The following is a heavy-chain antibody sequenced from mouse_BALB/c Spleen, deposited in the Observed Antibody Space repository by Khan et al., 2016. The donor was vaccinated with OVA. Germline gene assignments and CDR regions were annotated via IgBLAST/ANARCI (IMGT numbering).Heavy chain of an antibody. J-gene: IGHJ4*01. D-gene: IGHD2-2*01. CDR2: ISSSGST. CDR3: ARYGSRYNYAMDY. Sequence: VQLKESGPGLVKPSQSLSLTCTVTGYSITSDYAWNWIRQFPGNKLEWMGYISSSGSTNYNPALKSRISITRDTSKNQFFLQLNYVTTEDTATYYCARYGSRYNYAMDYWCHATSVTVSA. CDR1: GYSITSDYA. V-gene: IGHV3-2*02.